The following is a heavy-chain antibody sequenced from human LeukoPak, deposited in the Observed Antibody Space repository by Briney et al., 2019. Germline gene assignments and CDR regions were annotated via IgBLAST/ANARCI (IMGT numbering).Heavy chain of an antibody. J-gene: IGHJ4*02. CDR1: GFTFSSYG. V-gene: IGHV3-30*02. CDR2: IRYDGSNK. Sequence: GGSLRLSCAASGFTFSSYGMHWVRQAPGKGLEWVAFIRYDGSNKYYADSVKGRFTISRDNSKNTLYLQMNSLRAEDTAVYYSAKDRGSGSYCLDYWGQGTLVTVSS. D-gene: IGHD1-26*01. CDR3: AKDRGSGSYCLDY.